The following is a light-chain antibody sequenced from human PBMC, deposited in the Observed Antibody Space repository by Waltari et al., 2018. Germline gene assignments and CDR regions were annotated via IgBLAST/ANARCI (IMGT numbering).Light chain of an antibody. Sequence: DIQMTQSPSSLSASVGDRLTITCRASQSINNYLNWYQQKSGKAPKLLVYATSNLQSGVPSRFSGGTSGTDFTLTISGVQPEDFATYYCQQSYDFPRTFGQGTKVEMK. CDR3: QQSYDFPRT. CDR2: ATS. CDR1: QSINNY. V-gene: IGKV1-39*01. J-gene: IGKJ1*01.